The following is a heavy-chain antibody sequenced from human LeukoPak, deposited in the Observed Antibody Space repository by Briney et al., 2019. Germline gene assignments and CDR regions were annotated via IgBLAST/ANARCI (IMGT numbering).Heavy chain of an antibody. Sequence: PSETLSLTCTVSGGSISSSSYYWGWIRQPPGKGLEWIGSIYYSGSTYYNPSLKSRVTISVDTSKNQFSLKLSSVTAADTAVYYCARAATMIVVVIETDAFDIWGQGTMVTVSS. V-gene: IGHV4-39*07. J-gene: IGHJ3*02. CDR3: ARAATMIVVVIETDAFDI. D-gene: IGHD3-22*01. CDR1: GGSISSSSYY. CDR2: IYYSGST.